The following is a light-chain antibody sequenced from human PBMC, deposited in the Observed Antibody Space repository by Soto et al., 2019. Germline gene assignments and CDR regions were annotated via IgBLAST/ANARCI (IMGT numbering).Light chain of an antibody. CDR3: QQYHRYPLT. V-gene: IGKV1-5*03. J-gene: IGKJ4*01. Sequence: DIQMTQSPSTLSASVGDRVTITCRATQVTDNWLAWYQQKPGKAPKVVIYKASRLESGVPSRFSGSGSGTEFTLTISSLEPDDFGTYYCQQYHRYPLTFGGGTKVDIK. CDR1: QVTDNW. CDR2: KAS.